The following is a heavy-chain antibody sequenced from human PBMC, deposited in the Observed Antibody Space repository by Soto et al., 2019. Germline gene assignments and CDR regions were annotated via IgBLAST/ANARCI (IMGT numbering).Heavy chain of an antibody. V-gene: IGHV3-23*01. CDR2: ISGSFGST. CDR3: AGRSATVLSLTY. D-gene: IGHD2-8*01. J-gene: IGHJ4*02. CDR1: GGSFSA. Sequence: PSETLSLTCAVYGGSFSAMNWVRQAPGKGLEWVSTISGSFGSTYYADSVQGRFTVSRDNSKNTLYLQMNSLRAEDTAVYYCAGRSATVLSLTYWGPGTQVTVSS.